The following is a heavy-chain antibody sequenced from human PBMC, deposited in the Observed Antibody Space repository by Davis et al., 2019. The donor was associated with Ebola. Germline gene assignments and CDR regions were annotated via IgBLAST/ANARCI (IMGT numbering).Heavy chain of an antibody. V-gene: IGHV4-38-2*02. CDR2: IYQNGNT. J-gene: IGHJ4*02. Sequence: MPSETLSLTCTVSGTSISSYYWGWVRQSPGRSLEWIGSIYQNGNTYYNPSLKSRVSISVDTTKNQFSLKVDSVTAADTAVYYCARVEWSGPFDYWGQGGLVTVSS. CDR1: GTSISSYY. CDR3: ARVEWSGPFDY. D-gene: IGHD3-3*01.